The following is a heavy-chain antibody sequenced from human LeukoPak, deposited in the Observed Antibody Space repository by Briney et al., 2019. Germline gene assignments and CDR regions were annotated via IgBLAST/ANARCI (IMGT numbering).Heavy chain of an antibody. D-gene: IGHD4-17*01. CDR2: ISSNGDRT. CDR1: GFTFGTYG. CDR3: AREVSATVTPFDY. V-gene: IGHV3-64*01. J-gene: IGHJ4*02. Sequence: GGSLRLSCAASGFTFGTYGMHWVRQAPGKGLEYVSAISSNGDRTYYANSVKGRFTISRDNSKNTVYLQMGSLRAEDMAVYYCAREVSATVTPFDYWGQGTLVTVSS.